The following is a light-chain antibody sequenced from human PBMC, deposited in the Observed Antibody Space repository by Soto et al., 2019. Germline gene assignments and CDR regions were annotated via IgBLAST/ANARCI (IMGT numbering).Light chain of an antibody. Sequence: QSVLTQPASVSGSPGQSITISCTGTSSDVGSYNLVSWYQQHPGKAPKLMIYEGSKRPSGVSNRFSGSKSGNTASLTISGLQAEDEADYYCCSYAGTNTPYVFGTGTKLTVL. CDR3: CSYAGTNTPYV. J-gene: IGLJ1*01. V-gene: IGLV2-23*01. CDR1: SSDVGSYNL. CDR2: EGS.